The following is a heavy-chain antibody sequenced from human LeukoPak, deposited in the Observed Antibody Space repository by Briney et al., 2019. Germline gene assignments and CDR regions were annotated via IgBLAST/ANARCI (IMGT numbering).Heavy chain of an antibody. Sequence: HAGGSLRLSCAASAINVTTNYMTWISQAPGKGLEWDSLIYGDNAAYYAESVRGRFIISRDSLKNTLFLQMNSLRAEDTAVYYCVSSTGQQFIPYDYWGDGAHVTVSS. CDR1: AINVTTNY. CDR3: VSSTGQQFIPYDY. D-gene: IGHD6-13*01. CDR2: IYGDNAA. V-gene: IGHV3-66*02. J-gene: IGHJ4*01.